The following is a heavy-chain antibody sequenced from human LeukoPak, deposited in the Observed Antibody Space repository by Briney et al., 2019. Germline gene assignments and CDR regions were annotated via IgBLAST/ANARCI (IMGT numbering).Heavy chain of an antibody. Sequence: GGSLRLSCAAPGFTFSIYAMSWVRQAPGKGLEWVSGISGSGGSTYYADSVKGRLTISRDNSKNTLYLQMNSLRAEDTAVYYCALAAAAGPYYFDYWGQGTLVTVSS. D-gene: IGHD6-13*01. J-gene: IGHJ4*02. CDR3: ALAAAAGPYYFDY. V-gene: IGHV3-23*01. CDR2: ISGSGGST. CDR1: GFTFSIYA.